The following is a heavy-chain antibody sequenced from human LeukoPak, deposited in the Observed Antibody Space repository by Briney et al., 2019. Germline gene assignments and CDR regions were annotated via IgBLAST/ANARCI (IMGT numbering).Heavy chain of an antibody. CDR1: GFIFNSYW. J-gene: IGHJ4*02. CDR3: ARDRDWYSFDS. V-gene: IGHV3-7*03. CDR2: IKQDGSEK. Sequence: PGGSLRLSCAASGFIFNSYWMDWVRQAPGKGLEWVANIKQDGSEKYYVDSVKGRFTISRDNAKNSLYLQMNSLRAEDTAVYYCARDRDWYSFDSWGQGTLVTVSS. D-gene: IGHD6-19*01.